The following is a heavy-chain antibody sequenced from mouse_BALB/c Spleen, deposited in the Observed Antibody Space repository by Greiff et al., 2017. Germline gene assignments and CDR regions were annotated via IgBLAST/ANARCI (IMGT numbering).Heavy chain of an antibody. CDR1: GFTFHSYS. CDR2: IRSKSNNYAT. CDR3: MRENLIYYGNYDEFDD. Sequence: EVTPVESGGGLAQPKGLLKLLCAALGFTFHSYSINWVRQAPGKGLEWVARIRSKSNNYATYYADSVKDRFTNSRDDSQSMPYLQMNNLKTEDTAMYYWMRENLIYYGNYDEFDDWGQGTLVTVSA. V-gene: IGHV10-1*02. D-gene: IGHD2-1*01. J-gene: IGHJ3*01.